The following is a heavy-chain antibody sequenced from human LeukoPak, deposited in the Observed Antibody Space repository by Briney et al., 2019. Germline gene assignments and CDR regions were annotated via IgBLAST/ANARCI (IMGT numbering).Heavy chain of an antibody. CDR2: IKQDGTEK. Sequence: GGSLRLSCAASGFIFSGFWMTWVRQAPRKGLEWVANIKQDGTEKYYVDSVKGRFTISRDNAKNSLYLQMNSLRVEDTAVYYCVRGKGHDYWGQGTLVTVSS. J-gene: IGHJ4*02. CDR3: VRGKGHDY. V-gene: IGHV3-7*03. CDR1: GFIFSGFW.